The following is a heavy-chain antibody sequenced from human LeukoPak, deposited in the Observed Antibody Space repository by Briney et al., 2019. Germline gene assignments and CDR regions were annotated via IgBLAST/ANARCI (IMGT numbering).Heavy chain of an antibody. J-gene: IGHJ5*02. CDR1: GYTFTNYD. D-gene: IGHD6-13*01. CDR3: ARTQQLVLRSPLDP. V-gene: IGHV1-8*03. Sequence: GASVKVSCKASGYTFTNYDIHWVRQATGQGLEWMGWMNPYSANTGYAQTFQGRITITRNTSISTAYMELSNLKSEDTAVYCCARTQQLVLRSPLDPWGQGTLVTVSS. CDR2: MNPYSANT.